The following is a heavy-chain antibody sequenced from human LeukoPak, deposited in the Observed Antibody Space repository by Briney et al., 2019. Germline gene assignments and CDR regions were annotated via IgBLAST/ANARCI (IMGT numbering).Heavy chain of an antibody. J-gene: IGHJ4*02. Sequence: GGSLRLSCAASGFTFSSYSMNWVRQAPGKGLEWVSSISSSSSYIYYADSVKGRFTISRDNAKNSLYLQMNSLRAEDTAVYYCAKDAYSSGWYFPFDYWGQGTLVTVSS. D-gene: IGHD6-19*01. CDR1: GFTFSSYS. CDR3: AKDAYSSGWYFPFDY. V-gene: IGHV3-21*04. CDR2: ISSSSSYI.